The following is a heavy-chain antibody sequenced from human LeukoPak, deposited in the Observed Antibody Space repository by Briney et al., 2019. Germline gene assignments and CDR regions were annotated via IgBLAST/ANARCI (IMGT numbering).Heavy chain of an antibody. Sequence: GGSLRLSCAASGFTVSYNYMSWVRQAPGKGLEWVAVFYTGGTRQYADSVKGRFTISRDNSKNTLYLQMDNLRADDTAVCYCARDLVTTSWHAFDLWGQGTMVTVSS. J-gene: IGHJ3*01. CDR2: FYTGGTR. V-gene: IGHV3-53*01. CDR1: GFTVSYNY. D-gene: IGHD2-21*02. CDR3: ARDLVTTSWHAFDL.